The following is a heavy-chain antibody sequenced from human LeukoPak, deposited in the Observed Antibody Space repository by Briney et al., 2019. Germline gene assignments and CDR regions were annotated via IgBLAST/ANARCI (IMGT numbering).Heavy chain of an antibody. D-gene: IGHD6-6*01. CDR2: IYYSGST. V-gene: IGHV4-30-4*01. Sequence: SETLSLTCTVSGGSISSGDYYWSWIRQPPGKGLEWIGYIYYSGSTYYNPSLKSRVTISVGTSKNQFSLKLSSVTAADTAVYYCARGSIAARGGWFDPWGQGTLVTVSS. CDR3: ARGSIAARGGWFDP. CDR1: GGSISSGDYY. J-gene: IGHJ5*02.